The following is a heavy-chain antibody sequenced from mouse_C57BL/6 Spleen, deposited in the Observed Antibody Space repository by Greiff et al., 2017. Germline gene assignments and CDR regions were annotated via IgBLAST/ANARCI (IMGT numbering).Heavy chain of an antibody. Sequence: VQLQQSGAELARPGASVKLSCKASGYTFTSYGISWVKQRTGQGLEWIGEIYPRSGNTYYNEKFKGKATLTADKSSSTAYMELRSLTSEDSAVYFCARWEASNYGFDYWGQGTTLTVSS. CDR1: GYTFTSYG. J-gene: IGHJ2*01. CDR2: IYPRSGNT. D-gene: IGHD2-5*01. V-gene: IGHV1-81*01. CDR3: ARWEASNYGFDY.